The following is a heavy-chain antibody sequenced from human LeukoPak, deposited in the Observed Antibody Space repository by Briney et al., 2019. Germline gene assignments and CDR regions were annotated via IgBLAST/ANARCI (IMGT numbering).Heavy chain of an antibody. CDR1: GYTFTGYY. J-gene: IGHJ4*02. V-gene: IGHV1-2*06. D-gene: IGHD6-13*01. CDR2: INPNSGGT. Sequence: ASVKVSCKASGYTFTGYYMHWVRQAPGQGLEWMGQINPNSGGTNYAQKFQGRVTMTRDASISTAYMELSRLRSDDTAVYYCARDRRIAAGTPGGYWGQGTLVTVSS. CDR3: ARDRRIAAGTPGGY.